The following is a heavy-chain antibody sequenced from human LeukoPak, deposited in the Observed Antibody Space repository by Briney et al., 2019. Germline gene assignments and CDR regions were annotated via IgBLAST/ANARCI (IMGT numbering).Heavy chain of an antibody. CDR3: VRRVDTAMVTGFCDY. D-gene: IGHD5-18*01. CDR1: GFTFSRYS. J-gene: IGHJ4*02. CDR2: ISSSSSNI. Sequence: GGSLRLSCAAYGFTFSRYSMNWVRQAPGKGLEGVSYISSSSSNIYYADSVKGRFTISRDNAKNSLYLQMNSLRDEDTAVYYCVRRVDTAMVTGFCDYWGQGTLVSVSS. V-gene: IGHV3-48*02.